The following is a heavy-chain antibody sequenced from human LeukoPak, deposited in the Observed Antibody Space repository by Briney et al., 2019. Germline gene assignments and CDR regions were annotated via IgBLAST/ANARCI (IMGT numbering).Heavy chain of an antibody. Sequence: GGSLRLSCAASGFTFSSYSMNWVRQAPGKGLEWVSSISSSGSFIYYADSLRGRFTISRDNAKNSLYLQMNSLRAEDTAVYYCARGSCSSVSCNLDSWGQGTLVTVCS. D-gene: IGHD2-2*01. CDR2: ISSSGSFI. J-gene: IGHJ4*02. CDR1: GFTFSSYS. V-gene: IGHV3-21*01. CDR3: ARGSCSSVSCNLDS.